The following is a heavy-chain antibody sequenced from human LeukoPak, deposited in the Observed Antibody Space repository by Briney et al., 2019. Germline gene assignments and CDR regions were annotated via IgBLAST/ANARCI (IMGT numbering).Heavy chain of an antibody. D-gene: IGHD1-26*01. J-gene: IGHJ3*02. CDR2: MNPNSGNT. Sequence: GASVKVSCKASGYTFTSYYMHWVRQAPGQGLEWMGWMNPNSGNTGYAQKFQGRVTITRNTSISTAYMELSSLRSEDTAVYYCARGLYSGSYWASAFDIWGQGTMVTVSS. V-gene: IGHV1-8*03. CDR3: ARGLYSGSYWASAFDI. CDR1: GYTFTSYY.